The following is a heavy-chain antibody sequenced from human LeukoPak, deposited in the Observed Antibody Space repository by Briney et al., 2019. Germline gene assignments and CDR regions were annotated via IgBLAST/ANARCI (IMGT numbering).Heavy chain of an antibody. J-gene: IGHJ6*03. D-gene: IGHD3-3*01. CDR1: GFTFSSYW. Sequence: PGGSLRLSCAASGFTFSSYWMSWVRQAPGKGLEWVANIKQDGSEKYYVDSVKGRFTISRDNAKNSLYLQMNSLRAEDTAVYYCARDRGGKFYYYMDVWGKGTTVTVSS. CDR3: ARDRGGKFYYYMDV. V-gene: IGHV3-7*01. CDR2: IKQDGSEK.